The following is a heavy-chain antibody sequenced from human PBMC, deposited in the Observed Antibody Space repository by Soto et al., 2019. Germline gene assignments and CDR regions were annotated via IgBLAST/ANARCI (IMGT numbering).Heavy chain of an antibody. CDR3: ARERYYYGSGDY. CDR1: GFTFSSYW. D-gene: IGHD3-10*01. V-gene: IGHV3-7*01. CDR2: IKEDGSEK. J-gene: IGHJ4*02. Sequence: EVRVVESGGGLVQPGGSLRLSCAASGFTFSSYWMSWVRQAPGKGLEWVANIKEDGSEKNYVDSVKGQFTISRDNAKNSLYLQMNSLRAEDTAVYYCARERYYYGSGDYWGQGTLVTVSS.